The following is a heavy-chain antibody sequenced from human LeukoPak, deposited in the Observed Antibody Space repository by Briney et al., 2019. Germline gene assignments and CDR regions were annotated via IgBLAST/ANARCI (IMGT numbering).Heavy chain of an antibody. J-gene: IGHJ4*02. CDR3: ARNGRLVVTAAFFDY. Sequence: GGSLRLSCAASGFTFSSYAMSWVRQAPGKGLEWVSAISGSGGSTYYADSVKGRFTISRDNSKNTLYLQMNSLRAEDTAVYYCARNGRLVVTAAFFDYWGQGTLVTVSS. D-gene: IGHD2-21*02. V-gene: IGHV3-23*01. CDR2: ISGSGGST. CDR1: GFTFSSYA.